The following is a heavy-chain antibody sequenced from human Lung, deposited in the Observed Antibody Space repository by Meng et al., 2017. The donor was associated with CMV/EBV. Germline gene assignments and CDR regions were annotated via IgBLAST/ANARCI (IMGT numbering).Heavy chain of an antibody. Sequence: ESLKISCTVSGGSITSSSYYWGWIRQPPGKGLEWIGSIYYSGSTYYNPSLKSRVTISVDTSKKQFSLKLSSVTAADTAVYYGIGYCSSTRCYKYYYDMDVWGQGTTVTVSS. D-gene: IGHD2-2*02. CDR3: IGYCSSTRCYKYYYDMDV. CDR1: GGSITSSSYY. V-gene: IGHV4-39*01. J-gene: IGHJ6*02. CDR2: IYYSGST.